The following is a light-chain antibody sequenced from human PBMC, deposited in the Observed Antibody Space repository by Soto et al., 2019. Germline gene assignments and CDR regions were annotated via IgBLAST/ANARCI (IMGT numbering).Light chain of an antibody. Sequence: DIQMTQSPSTLSGSVGDRVTITCRASQTISSWLAWYQQKPGKAPKLLIYDASSLESGVPSRFSGSGSGTEFTLTISSLQPDDFATYYCQHYDRYSGTFGQRTKVDIK. J-gene: IGKJ1*01. CDR1: QTISSW. CDR3: QHYDRYSGT. V-gene: IGKV1-5*01. CDR2: DAS.